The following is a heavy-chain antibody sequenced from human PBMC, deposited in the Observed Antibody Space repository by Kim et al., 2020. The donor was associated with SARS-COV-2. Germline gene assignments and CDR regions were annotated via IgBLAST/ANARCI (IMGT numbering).Heavy chain of an antibody. CDR2: INTNTGNP. D-gene: IGHD3-9*01. V-gene: IGHV7-4-1*02. CDR3: ARDLRPLRYFDWFIHKKLNWFDP. CDR1: GYTFTSYA. Sequence: ASVKVSCKASGYTFTSYAMNWVRQAPGQGLEWMGWINTNTGNPTYAQGFTGRFVFSLDTSVSTAYLQISSLKAEDTAVYYCARDLRPLRYFDWFIHKKLNWFDPWGQGTLVTVSS. J-gene: IGHJ5*02.